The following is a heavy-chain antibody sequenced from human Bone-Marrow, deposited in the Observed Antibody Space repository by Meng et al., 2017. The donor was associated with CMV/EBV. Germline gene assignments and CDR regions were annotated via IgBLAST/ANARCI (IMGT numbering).Heavy chain of an antibody. CDR2: ISSSDGTI. CDR3: ARRYDVWSAAYGMDV. Sequence: GGSLRLSCAASGFTFSSYEMNWVRQAPGEGLEWVAYISSSDGTIKYADFVKGRFTISRDNAKNSLYLQMNRLRAEDTAVYYCARRYDVWSAAYGMDVGGQGTTVIVSS. D-gene: IGHD3-3*01. J-gene: IGHJ6*01. V-gene: IGHV3-48*03. CDR1: GFTFSSYE.